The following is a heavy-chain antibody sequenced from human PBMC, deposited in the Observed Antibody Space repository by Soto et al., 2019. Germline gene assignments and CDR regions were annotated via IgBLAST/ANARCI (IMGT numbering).Heavy chain of an antibody. Sequence: TLSLTCTVSGGSISSSSYYWGWIRQPPGKGLEWIGSFYYSGSTYYNPSLKSRVTISVDTSKNQFSLKLSSVTAADTAVYYCAREMGGPPGYWGQGTLVTVSS. J-gene: IGHJ4*02. CDR2: FYYSGST. V-gene: IGHV4-39*02. CDR3: AREMGGPPGY. D-gene: IGHD3-16*01. CDR1: GGSISSSSYY.